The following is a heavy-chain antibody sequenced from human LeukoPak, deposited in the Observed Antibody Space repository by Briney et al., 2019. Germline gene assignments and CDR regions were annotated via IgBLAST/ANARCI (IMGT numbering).Heavy chain of an antibody. CDR2: ISSSSSYI. J-gene: IGHJ3*02. V-gene: IGHV3-21*01. CDR1: GFTFSSYS. Sequence: GGSLRLSCAASGFTFSSYSMNWVRQAPGKGLEWVSSISSSSSYIYYADSVKGRFTISRDNAKNSLYLQMNSLRAEDTAVYYCATLAVAGRDAFGIWGQGTMVTVSS. D-gene: IGHD6-19*01. CDR3: ATLAVAGRDAFGI.